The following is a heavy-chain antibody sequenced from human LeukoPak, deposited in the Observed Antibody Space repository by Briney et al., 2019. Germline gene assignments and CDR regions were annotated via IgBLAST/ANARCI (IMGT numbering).Heavy chain of an antibody. V-gene: IGHV4-4*07. J-gene: IGHJ5*02. CDR2: IYTSGST. CDR3: ARVVTDIVVVVAATGRWFDP. D-gene: IGHD2-15*01. Sequence: SETLSLTCTVSGGSISSYYWSWIRQPAGKGLEWIGRIYTSGSTNYNPSLKSRVTISVDTSKNQFSLKLSSVTAADTAVYYCARVVTDIVVVVAATGRWFDPWAREPWSPSPQ. CDR1: GGSISSYY.